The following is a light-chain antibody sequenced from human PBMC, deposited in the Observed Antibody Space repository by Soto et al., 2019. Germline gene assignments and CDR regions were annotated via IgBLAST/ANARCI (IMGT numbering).Light chain of an antibody. CDR2: DVT. J-gene: IGKJ1*01. Sequence: VVLTQYPATLSLSPGQKVTLSCRASESIRSNNLAWYQQQPDQPPRLLIYDVTKSATVVPDRCSSSGSATVFTLTSSRLAPEDFVVYYWQQYGFPPRTFGQGSKVGIK. CDR3: QQYGFPPRT. CDR1: ESIRSNN. V-gene: IGKV3-20*01.